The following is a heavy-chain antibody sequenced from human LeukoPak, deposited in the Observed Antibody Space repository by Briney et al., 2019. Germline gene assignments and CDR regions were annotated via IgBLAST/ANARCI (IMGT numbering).Heavy chain of an antibody. CDR3: AISQGSYYDTSGYLGGDY. J-gene: IGHJ4*02. CDR1: GYTFTNYG. V-gene: IGHV1-18*01. D-gene: IGHD3-22*01. Sequence: ASVKVSCKASGYTFTNYGIFWVRQAPGQGLEWMVWISAYSGNTNYAQKLQGRVTMTTETSTSTAYMELESLRSDDTAVYYCAISQGSYYDTSGYLGGDYWGQGTLVTVSS. CDR2: ISAYSGNT.